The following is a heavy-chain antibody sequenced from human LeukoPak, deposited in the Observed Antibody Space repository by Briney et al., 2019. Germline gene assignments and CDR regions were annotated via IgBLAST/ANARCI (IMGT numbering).Heavy chain of an antibody. Sequence: ASVKVSCKTSGFTFKDYYIHWVRQAPGQGLEWMGWLNPYSGGTNYAQKFQGRVTLTRDTSITTAYMDLSSLTSDDTALYYCAVAPGDYWGQGTLVSVSA. V-gene: IGHV1-2*02. CDR3: AVAPGDY. J-gene: IGHJ4*02. CDR1: GFTFKDYY. CDR2: LNPYSGGT. D-gene: IGHD2-21*01.